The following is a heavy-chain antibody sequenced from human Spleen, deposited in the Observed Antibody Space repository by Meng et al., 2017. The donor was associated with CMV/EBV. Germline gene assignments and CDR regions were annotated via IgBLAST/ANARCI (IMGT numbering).Heavy chain of an antibody. V-gene: IGHV4-34*01. CDR1: GGSFSGYY. CDR2: INHSGST. Sequence: GQLQQWGAGLLKPSETPSLTCAVYGGSFSGYYWSWIRQPPGKGLEWIGEINHSGSTNYNPSLKSRVTISVDTSKNQFSLKLSSVTAADTAVYYCARPRDTAAGTAYFDYWGQGTLVTVSS. J-gene: IGHJ4*02. D-gene: IGHD6-13*01. CDR3: ARPRDTAAGTAYFDY.